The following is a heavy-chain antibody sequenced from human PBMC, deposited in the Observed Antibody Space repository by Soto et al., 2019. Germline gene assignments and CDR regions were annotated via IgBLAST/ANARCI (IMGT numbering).Heavy chain of an antibody. Sequence: SETLSLTCAVYGGSFSGYYWSWIRQPPGKGLEWIGEINHSGSTNYNPSPKSRVTISVDTSKNQFSLKLSSVTAADTAVYYCARGYSSKWTYYYYYGMDVWGQGTTVTVSS. V-gene: IGHV4-34*01. J-gene: IGHJ6*02. CDR1: GGSFSGYY. D-gene: IGHD5-18*01. CDR2: INHSGST. CDR3: ARGYSSKWTYYYYYGMDV.